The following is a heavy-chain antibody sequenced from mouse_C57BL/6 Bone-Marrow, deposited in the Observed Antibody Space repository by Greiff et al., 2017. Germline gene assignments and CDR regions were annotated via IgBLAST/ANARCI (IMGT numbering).Heavy chain of an antibody. D-gene: IGHD1-1*01. J-gene: IGHJ1*03. Sequence: EVKLMESVAELVRPGASVKLSCTASGFNIKNTYMHWVKQRPEQGLEWIGRIDPANGNTKYAPKFQGKATITADTSSNTAYLQLSSLTSEDTAIYYCASITTVVATRGYFDVWGTGTTVTVSS. CDR3: ASITTVVATRGYFDV. CDR1: GFNIKNTY. CDR2: IDPANGNT. V-gene: IGHV14-3*01.